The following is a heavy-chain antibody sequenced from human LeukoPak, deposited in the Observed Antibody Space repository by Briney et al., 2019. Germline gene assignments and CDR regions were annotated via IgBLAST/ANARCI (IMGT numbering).Heavy chain of an antibody. CDR2: ISSSSSYI. V-gene: IGHV3-21*01. CDR1: GFTFSSYS. D-gene: IGHD6-19*01. Sequence: GGSLRLSSAASGFTFSSYSMNWVRQAPGKGLEWVSSISSSSSYIYYADSVKGRFTISRDNAKNSLYLQMNSLRAEDTAVYYCARVGRMYSSAYYYFDYWGQGTLVTVSS. J-gene: IGHJ4*02. CDR3: ARVGRMYSSAYYYFDY.